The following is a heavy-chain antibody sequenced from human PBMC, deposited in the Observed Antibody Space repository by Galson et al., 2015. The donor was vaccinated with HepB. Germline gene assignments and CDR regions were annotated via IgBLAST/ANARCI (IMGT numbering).Heavy chain of an antibody. J-gene: IGHJ3*01. D-gene: IGHD6-13*01. CDR2: ISGGDDYT. V-gene: IGHV3-23*01. CDR1: GFSFSNYA. Sequence: SLRLSCAASGFSFSNYAMSWVRQGPWKGLEWVSAISGGDDYTYYADSVKGRFTISRDNSKNTLYLQMNSLSAEDTAVYYCAKDKGSWLDAFDFWGQGKMVGVSS. CDR3: AKDKGSWLDAFDF.